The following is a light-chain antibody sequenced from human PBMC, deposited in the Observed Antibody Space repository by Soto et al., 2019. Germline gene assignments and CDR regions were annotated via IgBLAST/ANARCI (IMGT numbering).Light chain of an antibody. V-gene: IGKV3-20*01. Sequence: EIVLTQSPGTLSLSPGERAILSYRASQSLSSSYLAWYQQKPGQAPKVLIYRASSRATGIPDRFSGSGSGTDFTLTISRLEPEDFAVYYCQQYGSSPLTFGGGTKVDIK. CDR1: QSLSSSY. CDR2: RAS. CDR3: QQYGSSPLT. J-gene: IGKJ4*01.